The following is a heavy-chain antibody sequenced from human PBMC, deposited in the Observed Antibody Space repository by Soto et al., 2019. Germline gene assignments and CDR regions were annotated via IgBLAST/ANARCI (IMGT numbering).Heavy chain of an antibody. J-gene: IGHJ6*02. CDR1: GYSFSTYA. CDR3: ARGKGMEENYYYYGLDI. V-gene: IGHV1-3*01. D-gene: IGHD1-1*01. CDR2: INGGTGQT. Sequence: QVQVVQSGAEVKKPGASVKVSCKASGYSFSTYAMHWVRQVPGQSLEWMGWINGGTGQTKFSQRFQDRITITRDTSASTAYMELSSLRSEDTAVYYCARGKGMEENYYYYGLDIWGQGSTVTVSS.